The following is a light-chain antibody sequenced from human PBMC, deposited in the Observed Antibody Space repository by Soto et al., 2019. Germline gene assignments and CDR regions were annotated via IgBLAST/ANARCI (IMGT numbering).Light chain of an antibody. V-gene: IGLV2-8*01. Sequence: QSVLTHPPSASGSPGQSVTISCTGTSSDVGGYNYVSWYQQHPGKAPKLMIYEVSKRPSGVPDRFSGSKSGNTASLTVSGLQAEDEADYYCSSYAGSNNPAVFGGGTQLTVL. CDR3: SSYAGSNNPAV. J-gene: IGLJ7*01. CDR1: SSDVGGYNY. CDR2: EVS.